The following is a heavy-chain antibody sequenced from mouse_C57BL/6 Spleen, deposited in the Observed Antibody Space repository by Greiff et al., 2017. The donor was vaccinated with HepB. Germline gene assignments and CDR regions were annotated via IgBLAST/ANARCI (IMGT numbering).Heavy chain of an antibody. Sequence: EVKLMESGGGLVKPGGSLKLSCAASGFTFSDYGMHWVRQAPEKGLEWVAYISSGSSTIYYADTVKGRFTISRDNAKNTLFLQMTSLRSEDTAMYYCARRANRDAMDYWGQGTSVTVSS. CDR3: ARRANRDAMDY. J-gene: IGHJ4*01. CDR1: GFTFSDYG. D-gene: IGHD1-1*01. CDR2: ISSGSSTI. V-gene: IGHV5-17*01.